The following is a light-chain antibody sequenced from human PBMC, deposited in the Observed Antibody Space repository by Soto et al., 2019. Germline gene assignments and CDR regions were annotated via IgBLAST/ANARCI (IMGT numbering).Light chain of an antibody. CDR1: SAHRLFN. CDR2: LNTDGRH. CDR3: HAWFTGPI. V-gene: IGLV4-69*01. Sequence: QSVLTQSPSASASLGASVKLPCTLSSAHRLFNIGWHQQQLDKGARFFMKLNTDGRHTEGHGLPDRFSCASSGAERYRTISSVHSEDEVDYYCHAWFTGPIFGGGTKLTVL. J-gene: IGLJ2*01.